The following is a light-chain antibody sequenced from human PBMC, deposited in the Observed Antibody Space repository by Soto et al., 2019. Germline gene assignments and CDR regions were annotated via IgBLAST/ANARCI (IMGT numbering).Light chain of an antibody. J-gene: IGLJ3*02. CDR3: SSYTASGTRV. V-gene: IGLV2-14*01. CDR2: AVT. Sequence: QSVLTQPASVSGSPGQSITISCTGTSGDVGGYNYVSWYQQSPGKVPKLIIYAVTNRPSGVSNRFSGSKSGNTASLTISRLQAEDEAEYYCSSYTASGTRVFGGGTKLTVL. CDR1: SGDVGGYNY.